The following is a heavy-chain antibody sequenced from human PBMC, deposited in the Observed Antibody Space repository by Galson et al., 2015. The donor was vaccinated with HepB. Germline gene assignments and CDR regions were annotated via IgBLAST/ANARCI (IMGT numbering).Heavy chain of an antibody. V-gene: IGHV3-23*01. D-gene: IGHD2-21*02. CDR3: AKVPPGLLVLTLPTFYYYAMDV. CDR1: GFTFNSYD. CDR2: VNASGDST. Sequence: SLRLSCASSGFTFNSYDMSWVRQTPGRRQEWITAVNASGDSTHYAHSMKGRFTISRDNYKNTLYLQMSSLRAVDPAVYYCAKVPPGLLVLTLPTFYYYAMDVWCQGTTVTVSS. J-gene: IGHJ6*02.